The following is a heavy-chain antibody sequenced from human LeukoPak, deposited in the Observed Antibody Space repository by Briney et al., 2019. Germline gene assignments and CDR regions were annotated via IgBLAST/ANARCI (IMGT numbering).Heavy chain of an antibody. V-gene: IGHV3-7*01. CDR2: IKQDGSEK. CDR3: ARSRGVGFGELFH. D-gene: IGHD3-10*01. CDR1: GFTFSSYW. J-gene: IGHJ4*02. Sequence: GGSLRLSCAASGFTFSSYWMSWVRQAPGKGLEWVANIKQDGSEKYYVDSVKGRFTISRDNAKNSLYLQMNSLRAEDTAVYYCARSRGVGFGELFHWGQGTLVTVSS.